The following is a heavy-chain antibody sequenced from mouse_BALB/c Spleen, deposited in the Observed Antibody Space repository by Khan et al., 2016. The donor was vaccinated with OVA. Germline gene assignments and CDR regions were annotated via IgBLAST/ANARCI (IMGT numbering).Heavy chain of an antibody. J-gene: IGHJ1*01. Sequence: VRLQQSGPELVKPGASVKMSCKASGYTFTDYYMKWVKQSQGKSLEWIGDINPDNGDTFYNQKFKGKATLTVDKSSSTAYMQLNSLTSEDSALYFCTRGLLDVWGAGTTVTVSS. CDR3: TRGLLDV. V-gene: IGHV1-19*01. CDR1: GYTFTDYY. CDR2: INPDNGDT.